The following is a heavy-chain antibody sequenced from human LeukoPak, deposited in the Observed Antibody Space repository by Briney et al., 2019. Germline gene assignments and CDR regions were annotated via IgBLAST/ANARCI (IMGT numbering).Heavy chain of an antibody. J-gene: IGHJ4*02. CDR3: ARVSGSYQHFDY. Sequence: ASVKVSCKASGYTFTSYYMHWVRQAPGQGLEWMGIINPSGGSTSYAQNFHGRVTMTSDTSTSTVYMELSSLRSEDTAVYYCARVSGSYQHFDYWGQGTLVTVSS. V-gene: IGHV1-46*01. CDR2: INPSGGST. D-gene: IGHD1-26*01. CDR1: GYTFTSYY.